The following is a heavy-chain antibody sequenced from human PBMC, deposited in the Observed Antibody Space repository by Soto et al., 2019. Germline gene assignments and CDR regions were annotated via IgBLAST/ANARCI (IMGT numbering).Heavy chain of an antibody. D-gene: IGHD3-3*01. J-gene: IGHJ5*02. V-gene: IGHV1-3*01. Sequence: QVQLVQSGAEVKKPGASVKVSCKASGYTFTSYAMHWVRQAPGQRLEWMGWINAGNGNTKYSQKFQGRVTVTRDTSASTAYMELSSLRSEGTAVYYCARSPHVLRFLEWLSNWFDPWCQGTMVTVSS. CDR2: INAGNGNT. CDR1: GYTFTSYA. CDR3: ARSPHVLRFLEWLSNWFDP.